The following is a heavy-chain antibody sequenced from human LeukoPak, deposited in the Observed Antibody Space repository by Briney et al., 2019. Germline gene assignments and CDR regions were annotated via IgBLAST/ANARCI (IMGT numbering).Heavy chain of an antibody. V-gene: IGHV4-38-2*02. D-gene: IGHD3-22*01. CDR3: AATAKGGSSGYPYYYYYYMDV. CDR2: IYQSGNT. J-gene: IGHJ6*03. Sequence: SETLSLTCTVSGYSISSGYYWGWIRQPPGKGLEWIGSIYQSGNTYYNSSLKSRVTISVDTSKNQFSLKLSSVTAADTAVYYCAATAKGGSSGYPYYYYYYMDVWGKGTTVTVSS. CDR1: GYSISSGYY.